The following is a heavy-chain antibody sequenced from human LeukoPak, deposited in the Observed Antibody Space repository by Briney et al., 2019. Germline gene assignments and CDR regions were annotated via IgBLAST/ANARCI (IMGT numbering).Heavy chain of an antibody. CDR3: ARDRRYCSGGSCYSSDAFDI. J-gene: IGHJ3*02. CDR1: VFTFSSHD. CDR2: FSSSSSTI. Sequence: GGALILSCATSVFTFSSHDMNSVRQAPGKGLEWVSYFSSSSSTIYYADSVKGRFTIARDNSKNTLYLQMGSLRAEDMAVYYCARDRRYCSGGSCYSSDAFDIWGQGTMVAVSS. V-gene: IGHV3-48*01. D-gene: IGHD2-15*01.